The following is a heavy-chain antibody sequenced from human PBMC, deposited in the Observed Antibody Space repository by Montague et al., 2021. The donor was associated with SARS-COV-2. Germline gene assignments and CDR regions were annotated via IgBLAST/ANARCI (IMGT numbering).Heavy chain of an antibody. CDR1: GGSFSCYY. V-gene: IGHV4-34*01. J-gene: IGHJ3*01. D-gene: IGHD2-8*01. Sequence: SETLSLTCAVNGGSFSCYYWTWIRQSPGKGLEWIGCINYAGRTTYNPSLNSRLTMSVDTSKKQFSLNLRSVTAADTAVYYCAMGYGCNGVNWYVGVLGSWGQGAMVTVSS. CDR2: INYAGRT. CDR3: AMGYGCNGVNWYVGVLGS.